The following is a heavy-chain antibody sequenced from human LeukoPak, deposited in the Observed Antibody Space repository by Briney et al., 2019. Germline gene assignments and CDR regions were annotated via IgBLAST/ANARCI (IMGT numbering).Heavy chain of an antibody. CDR1: RFTFSSYS. CDR2: ISSSSSTI. V-gene: IGHV3-48*02. CDR3: ARDLYYYDSSGYYLTFDY. D-gene: IGHD3-22*01. J-gene: IGHJ4*02. Sequence: GRSLRLSCAASRFTFSSYSMNWVRQAPGKGLEWVSYISSSSSTIYYADSVKGRFTISRDNAKNSLYLQMNSLRDEDTAVYYCARDLYYYDSSGYYLTFDYWGQGTLVTVSS.